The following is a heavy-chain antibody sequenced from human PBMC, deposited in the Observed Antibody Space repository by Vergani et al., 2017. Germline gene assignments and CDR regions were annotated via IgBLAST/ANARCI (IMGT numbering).Heavy chain of an antibody. CDR3: ARGRGGNFSRGSLDY. J-gene: IGHJ4*02. CDR1: GGSFSGYY. D-gene: IGHD4-23*01. Sequence: QVQLQQWGAGLLKPSETLSLTCAVYGGSFSGYYWSWIRQPPGKGLEWIGEINHSGSTNYNPSLKSRVTISGDTSKNQFSLKLSSVTAADTAVYYCARGRGGNFSRGSLDYWGQGTLVTVSS. CDR2: INHSGST. V-gene: IGHV4-34*01.